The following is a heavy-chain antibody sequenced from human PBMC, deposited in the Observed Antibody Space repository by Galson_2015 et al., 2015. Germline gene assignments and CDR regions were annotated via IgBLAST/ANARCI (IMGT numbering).Heavy chain of an antibody. V-gene: IGHV3-20*01. CDR2: INWNGGST. CDR1: GFTFDDYG. Sequence: SLRLSCAASGFTFDDYGMSWVRQAPGKGLEWVSGINWNGGSTGYADSVKGRFTVSRDNAKNSLYLQMNSLRTEDTALYHCARALSYSSSSEWHYFDYWGQGTLVTVSS. CDR3: ARALSYSSSSEWHYFDY. D-gene: IGHD6-6*01. J-gene: IGHJ4*02.